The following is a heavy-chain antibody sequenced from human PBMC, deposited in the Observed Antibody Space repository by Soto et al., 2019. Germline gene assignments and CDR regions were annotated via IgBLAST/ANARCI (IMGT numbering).Heavy chain of an antibody. V-gene: IGHV4-59*01. CDR3: ARARGYRGYDHYFAY. Sequence: QVQLQESGPGLVKPSETLSLTCTVSGGSISSYYWSWIRQPPGKGLEWIGYIYYSMSTNYNPSLTSGGTKSVDTAKNTFSQKLSSVTAADTAVYYCARARGYRGYDHYFAYWGQGTLVTVSS. CDR2: IYYSMST. CDR1: GGSISSYY. J-gene: IGHJ4*02. D-gene: IGHD5-12*01.